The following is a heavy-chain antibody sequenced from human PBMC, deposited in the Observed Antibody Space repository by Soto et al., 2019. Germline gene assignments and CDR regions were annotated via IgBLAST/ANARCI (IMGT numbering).Heavy chain of an antibody. CDR2: IYYSGST. CDR1: GGSISSGGYY. V-gene: IGHV4-31*03. Sequence: QVQLQESGPGLVKPSQTLSLTCTVSGGSISSGGYYWSWIRQHPGKGLEWIGYIYYSGSTYYNPSLKSRVTISVDTSKTQFSLKLSSVTAADTDVYYCARYDSSGYYPTCFDYWGQGTLVTVSS. J-gene: IGHJ4*02. D-gene: IGHD3-22*01. CDR3: ARYDSSGYYPTCFDY.